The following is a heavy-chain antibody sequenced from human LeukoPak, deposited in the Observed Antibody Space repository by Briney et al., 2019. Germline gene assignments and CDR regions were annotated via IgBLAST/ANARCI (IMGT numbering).Heavy chain of an antibody. CDR1: GFTFSTYT. CDR3: GGGPWVEVIDY. CDR2: ISSSSNYI. D-gene: IGHD2-21*01. J-gene: IGHJ4*02. V-gene: IGHV3-21*01. Sequence: GGSLRLSCAASGFTFSTYTMNWVRQAPGKGLEWVSSISSSSNYIYYADSMKGRFTISRDNAKNSLYLQMNSLRAEDTAVYYWGGGPWVEVIDYWGQGTLVTVSS.